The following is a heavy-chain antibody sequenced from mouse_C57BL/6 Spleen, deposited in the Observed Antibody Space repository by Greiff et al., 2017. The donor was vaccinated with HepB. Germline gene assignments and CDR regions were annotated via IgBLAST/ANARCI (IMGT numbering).Heavy chain of an antibody. D-gene: IGHD1-1*01. CDR1: GYAFSSSW. CDR3: ARVWYYGSKYFDV. J-gene: IGHJ1*03. V-gene: IGHV1-82*01. Sequence: QVQLKESGPELVKPGASVKISCKASGYAFSSSWMNWVKQRPGKGLEWIGRIYPGDGDTNYNGKFKGKATLTADKSSSTAYMQLSSLTSEDSAVYFCARVWYYGSKYFDVWGTGTTVTVSS. CDR2: IYPGDGDT.